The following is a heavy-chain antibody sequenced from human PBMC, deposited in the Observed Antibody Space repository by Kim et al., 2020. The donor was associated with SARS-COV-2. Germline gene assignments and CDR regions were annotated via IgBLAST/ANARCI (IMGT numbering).Heavy chain of an antibody. CDR3: ARLSGDGSGTGAFDI. CDR2: IYYSGST. J-gene: IGHJ3*02. V-gene: IGHV4-39*01. CDR1: GGSISSSSYY. D-gene: IGHD3-10*01. Sequence: SETLSLTCTVSGGSISSSSYYWGWIRQPPGKGLEWIGSIYYSGSTYYNPSLKSRVTISVDTSKNQFSLKLSSVTAADTAVYYCARLSGDGSGTGAFDIWGQGTMVTVSS.